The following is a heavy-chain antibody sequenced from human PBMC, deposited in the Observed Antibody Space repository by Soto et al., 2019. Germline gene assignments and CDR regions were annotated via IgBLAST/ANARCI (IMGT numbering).Heavy chain of an antibody. CDR3: ARGRYGYY. J-gene: IGHJ4*02. V-gene: IGHV1-18*01. D-gene: IGHD1-1*01. CDR2: ISAHNDNT. Sequence: QVNLVQSGAEVRKPGASVKVSCKGSGYTFTSYGIAWVRQAPGQGLEWMGWISAHNDNTNYAQKVQGRVTVTRDTSTSTAYMELRNLRSDDTAVYYCARGRYGYYWGQGALVTVSS. CDR1: GYTFTSYG.